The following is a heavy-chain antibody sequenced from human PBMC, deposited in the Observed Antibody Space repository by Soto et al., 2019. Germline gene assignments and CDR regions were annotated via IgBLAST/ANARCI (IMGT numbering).Heavy chain of an antibody. CDR1: GYSFTSYW. V-gene: IGHV5-51*01. CDR3: ARQAVRGARAWFDP. CDR2: IYPGDSDT. J-gene: IGHJ5*02. D-gene: IGHD3-10*01. Sequence: GESLKISCKGSGYSFTSYWIGWVRQMPGKGLEWMGIIYPGDSDTRYSPSFQGQVTSSSGKSISTAYLQWSSLKASDTAMYYCARQAVRGARAWFDPWGQGTLVTVSS.